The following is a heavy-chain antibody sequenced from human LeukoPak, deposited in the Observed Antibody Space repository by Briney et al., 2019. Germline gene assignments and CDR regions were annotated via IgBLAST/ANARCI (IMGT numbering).Heavy chain of an antibody. V-gene: IGHV3-48*03. CDR3: AKDVGYYYGSGSYNFDY. CDR1: GFSFSSYE. D-gene: IGHD3-10*01. CDR2: IGSSGSTV. Sequence: PGGSLRLSCAASGFSFSSYEMNWVRQAPGKGLEWVSYIGSSGSTVYYADSVKGRFTISRDNSKNTLYLQMNSLRAEDTAVYYCAKDVGYYYGSGSYNFDYWGQGTLVTVSS. J-gene: IGHJ4*02.